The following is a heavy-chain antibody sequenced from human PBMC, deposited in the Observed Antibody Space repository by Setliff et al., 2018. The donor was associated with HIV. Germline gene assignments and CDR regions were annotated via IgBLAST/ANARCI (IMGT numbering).Heavy chain of an antibody. Sequence: LRLSCAASGFIFSSYEMNWVRQAPGEGLEWVSYIGSSGRTKYYADSVKGRFTISRDNAKNSLYQQMNSLRAEDTAVYYCAKDPRAAVATICDYWGQGTLVTVS. D-gene: IGHD5-12*01. V-gene: IGHV3-48*03. CDR2: IGSSGRTK. J-gene: IGHJ4*02. CDR3: AKDPRAAVATICDY. CDR1: GFIFSSYE.